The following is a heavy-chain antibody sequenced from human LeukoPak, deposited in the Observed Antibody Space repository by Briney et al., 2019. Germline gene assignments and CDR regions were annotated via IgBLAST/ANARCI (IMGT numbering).Heavy chain of an antibody. V-gene: IGHV4-4*07. CDR1: GGPIYSYY. Sequence: SETLSLTCTVSGGPIYSYYWSWIRQTAGKGLEWIGRLYPGVSTDYNPPLKSRVTMSVDTSKNQFVLKLGAVTAADTAVYYCARLKFYDSTGYTPGHYMDVWGKGTTVTVSS. CDR2: LYPGVST. J-gene: IGHJ6*03. D-gene: IGHD3-22*01. CDR3: ARLKFYDSTGYTPGHYMDV.